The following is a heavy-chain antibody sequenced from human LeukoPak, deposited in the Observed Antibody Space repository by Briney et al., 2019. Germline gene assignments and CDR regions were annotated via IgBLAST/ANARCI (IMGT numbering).Heavy chain of an antibody. CDR3: AKRRFPENKIGY. V-gene: IGHV3-23*01. Sequence: GGSLRLSCAASGFTFSSYAMSWVRQAPGKGLEWVSAISGIGGSTYYADSVKGRFTISRDNSKNTLYLQMNSLRAEDTAVYYCAKRRFPENKIGYWGQGTLVTVSS. J-gene: IGHJ4*02. CDR2: ISGIGGST. D-gene: IGHD1/OR15-1a*01. CDR1: GFTFSSYA.